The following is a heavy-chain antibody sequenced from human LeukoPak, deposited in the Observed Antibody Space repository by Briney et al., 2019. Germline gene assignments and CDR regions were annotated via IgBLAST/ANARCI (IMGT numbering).Heavy chain of an antibody. D-gene: IGHD6-13*01. CDR2: ISSSSGYI. V-gene: IGHV3-21*01. J-gene: IGHJ4*02. CDR1: GFTFSSYS. CDR3: ARWTQYSSSWYYDY. Sequence: PGGSLRLSCAASGFTFSSYSMNWVRQAPGKGLEWVSSISSSSGYIYYADSVKGRFTISRDKAKNSLYLQMNSLRAEDTAVYYCARWTQYSSSWYYDYWGQGTLVTVSS.